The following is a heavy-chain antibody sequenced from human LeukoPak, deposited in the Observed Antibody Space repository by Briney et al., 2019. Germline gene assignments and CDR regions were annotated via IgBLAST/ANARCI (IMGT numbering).Heavy chain of an antibody. J-gene: IGHJ6*02. D-gene: IGHD6-13*01. CDR2: INPNGGGT. CDR3: ARVRGIAAAGRTYYYGMDV. Sequence: GASVKVSCKASGYTFTGYYMHWVRHAPGQGLEWMGWINPNGGGTNYAQKFQGRVTMTRDTSISTAYMELSRLRSDDTVVDYCARVRGIAAAGRTYYYGMDVWGQGTTVTVSS. CDR1: GYTFTGYY. V-gene: IGHV1-2*02.